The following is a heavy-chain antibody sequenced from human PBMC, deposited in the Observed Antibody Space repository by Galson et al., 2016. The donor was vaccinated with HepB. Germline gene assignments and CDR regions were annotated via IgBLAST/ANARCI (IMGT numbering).Heavy chain of an antibody. CDR3: ARMAWVGPTEV. Sequence: SETLSLTCTVSGGSISSTIYYWGWIRQPPGKGLEWIASMYYRGNTYYNPSLKSRVTISVDTSKNQFSLKLSSMTAADTAVYYCARMAWVGPTEVWGQGTLVAVSS. J-gene: IGHJ4*02. CDR2: MYYRGNT. D-gene: IGHD1-26*01. V-gene: IGHV4-39*01. CDR1: GGSISSTIYY.